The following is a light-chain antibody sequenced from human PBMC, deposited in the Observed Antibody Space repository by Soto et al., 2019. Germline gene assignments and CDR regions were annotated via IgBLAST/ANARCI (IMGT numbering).Light chain of an antibody. CDR1: QSVSSS. V-gene: IGKV3-15*01. CDR3: RQYQHWPLT. CDR2: HAS. Sequence: EIVMTQSPATMSVSPGERATLSCRASQSVSSSLDWYQQKPGQAPRLLIYHASTGATSIPARFSGSGSGTDFSLTISSLQSEDLGGYYCRQYQHWPLTFGGGTKVEI. J-gene: IGKJ4*01.